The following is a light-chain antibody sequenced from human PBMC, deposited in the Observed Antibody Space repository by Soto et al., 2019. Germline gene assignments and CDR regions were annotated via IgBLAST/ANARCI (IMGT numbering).Light chain of an antibody. Sequence: QSALTQPASVSGSSGHSITISFSGTNSDVGSYNYVSWYLQHPGKAPKLIVFEVSNRPSGISDRFSGSKSGNTAYLTISGLQTEDEAVYYCNSFTSSTTPPCVV. CDR3: NSFTSSTTPPCVV. V-gene: IGLV2-14*01. J-gene: IGLJ2*01. CDR2: EVS. CDR1: NSDVGSYNY.